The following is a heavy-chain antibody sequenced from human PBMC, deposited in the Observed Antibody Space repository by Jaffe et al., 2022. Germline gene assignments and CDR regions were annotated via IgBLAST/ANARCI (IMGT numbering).Heavy chain of an antibody. D-gene: IGHD6-13*01. CDR2: IYYSGST. Sequence: QVQLQESGPGLVKPSETLSLTCTVSGGSISSYYWSWIRQPPGKGLEWIGYIYYSGSTNYNPSLKSRVTISVDTSKNQFSLKLSSVTAADTAVYYCARVPSSSSWYGEVIDAFDIWGQGTMVTVSS. CDR1: GGSISSYY. V-gene: IGHV4-59*01. CDR3: ARVPSSSSWYGEVIDAFDI. J-gene: IGHJ3*02.